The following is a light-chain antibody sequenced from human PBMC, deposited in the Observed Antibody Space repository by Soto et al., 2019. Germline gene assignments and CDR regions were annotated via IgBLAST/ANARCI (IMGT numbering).Light chain of an antibody. J-gene: IGLJ1*01. CDR1: SSDVGGYNY. Sequence: QSVLTQPASVSGSPGQSITISCTGTSSDVGGYNYVSWYQQHPGKAPKIMIYDVNNRPSGVSNRFSGSKSGNTASLTTSGFQAEDEADYYCSSYTSSSTPYVFGTGTKVTVL. V-gene: IGLV2-14*03. CDR2: DVN. CDR3: SSYTSSSTPYV.